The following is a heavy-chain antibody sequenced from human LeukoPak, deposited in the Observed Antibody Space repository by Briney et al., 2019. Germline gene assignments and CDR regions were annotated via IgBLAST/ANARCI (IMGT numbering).Heavy chain of an antibody. Sequence: PGGSLRLSCAASGFTFSSYSMNWVRQAPGKGLEWVSYISSSSSTIYYADSVKGRFTISRDNAKNSLYLQMNSLRAEDTAVYYCAKVGGSGSLEYYGMDVWGQGTTVTVSS. CDR2: ISSSSSTI. D-gene: IGHD3-10*01. CDR1: GFTFSSYS. V-gene: IGHV3-48*01. CDR3: AKVGGSGSLEYYGMDV. J-gene: IGHJ6*02.